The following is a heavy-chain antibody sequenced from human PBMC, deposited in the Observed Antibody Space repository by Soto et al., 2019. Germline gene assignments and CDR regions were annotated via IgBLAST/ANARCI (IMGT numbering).Heavy chain of an antibody. J-gene: IGHJ4*02. CDR2: ISGSGGST. Sequence: GGSLRLSCAASGFTFSSYAMSWVRQAPGKGLEWVSIISGSGGSTYYADSVKGRFTISRDNSKNMLYLQVDSLRAEDTAVYYCAKVQKKVAVNPYFDYWGQGPPVTVS. D-gene: IGHD6-19*01. V-gene: IGHV3-23*01. CDR1: GFTFSSYA. CDR3: AKVQKKVAVNPYFDY.